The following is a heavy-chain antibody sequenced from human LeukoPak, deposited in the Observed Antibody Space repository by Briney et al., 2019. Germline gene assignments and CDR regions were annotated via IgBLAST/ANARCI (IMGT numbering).Heavy chain of an antibody. J-gene: IGHJ4*02. CDR2: IYYSGST. V-gene: IGHV4-31*03. CDR3: AASPRTSGYDGLFDY. D-gene: IGHD5-12*01. Sequence: SETLSLTCTVSSGSISSGGYYWSWIRQHPGKGLEGIGYIYYSGSTYYNPSLRSRVTISVNTSKNQFSLKLSSVTAADTAVYYCAASPRTSGYDGLFDYWGQGTLVTVSS. CDR1: SGSISSGGYY.